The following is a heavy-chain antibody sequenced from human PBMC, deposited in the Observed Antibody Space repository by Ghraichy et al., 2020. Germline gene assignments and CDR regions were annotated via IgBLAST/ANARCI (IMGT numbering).Heavy chain of an antibody. V-gene: IGHV4-30-2*01. J-gene: IGHJ5*02. Sequence: ALNISCAVSGGSIRSGCYSWSWIRQPPGKGLEWIGYIFHSGSTYYNPSLKSRVTMSVDRSKNQFSLNLSSVTAADTAVYYCARGGSRSWYNWFDPWGQGTLVTVSS. D-gene: IGHD6-13*01. CDR1: GGSIRSGCYS. CDR2: IFHSGST. CDR3: ARGGSRSWYNWFDP.